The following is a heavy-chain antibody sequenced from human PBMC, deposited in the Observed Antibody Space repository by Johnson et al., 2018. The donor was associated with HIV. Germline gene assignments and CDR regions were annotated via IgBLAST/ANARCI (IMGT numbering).Heavy chain of an antibody. V-gene: IGHV3-30*19. Sequence: QVQLVGSGGRVVQPGRSLRLSCAATGFTFSSYGMHWVRQAPGKGLEWVAVISYDGSNKYYADSVKGRFTISRDNSKNTLYLQMNSLRAEETAVYYCARDRGAIAAAVNDAFDIWGQGTMVTVSS. CDR3: ARDRGAIAAAVNDAFDI. D-gene: IGHD6-13*01. CDR1: GFTFSSYG. J-gene: IGHJ3*02. CDR2: ISYDGSNK.